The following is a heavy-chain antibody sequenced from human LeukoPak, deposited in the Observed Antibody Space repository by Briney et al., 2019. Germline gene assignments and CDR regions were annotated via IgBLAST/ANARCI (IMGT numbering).Heavy chain of an antibody. V-gene: IGHV3-7*01. Sequence: GGSLRLSCEDSGFSFSTYWMSWVRQAPGKGLEWVANINQDGGEKYYVDSVKGRFTISRDNAQNSLYLQMNSLRAEDTAVYYCAREIAAGGYYYYYMDVWGKGTTVTVSS. D-gene: IGHD6-13*01. J-gene: IGHJ6*03. CDR2: INQDGGEK. CDR1: GFSFSTYW. CDR3: AREIAAGGYYYYYMDV.